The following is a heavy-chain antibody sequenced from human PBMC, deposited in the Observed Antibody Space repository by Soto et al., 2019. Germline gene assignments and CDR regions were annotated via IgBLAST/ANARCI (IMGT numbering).Heavy chain of an antibody. V-gene: IGHV3-33*01. CDR3: ARFTMVRGVIPYYYGMDA. CDR2: IWYDGSNK. CDR1: GFTFSSYG. Sequence: PGGSLRLSCAASGFTFSSYGMHWVRQAPGKGLEWVAVIWYDGSNKYYADSVKGRFTISRDNSKNTLYLQMNSLRAEDTAVYYCARFTMVRGVIPYYYGMDAWGQETTLILSS. J-gene: IGHJ6*02. D-gene: IGHD3-10*01.